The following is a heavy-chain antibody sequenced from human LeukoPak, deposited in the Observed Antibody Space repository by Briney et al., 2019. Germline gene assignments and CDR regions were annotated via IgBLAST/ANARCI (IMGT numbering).Heavy chain of an antibody. V-gene: IGHV4-30-2*01. J-gene: IGHJ5*02. CDR2: IYHSGST. Sequence: PSETLSLTCAVSGGSISSGGYSWSWIRQPPGQGLEWIGYIYHSGSTYYNPSLKSRVTISVDRSKNQFSLKLSSVTAADTAVYYCARGSPFYYDSSGYYGNWFDPWGRGTLVTVSS. CDR3: ARGSPFYYDSSGYYGNWFDP. CDR1: GGSISSGGYS. D-gene: IGHD3-22*01.